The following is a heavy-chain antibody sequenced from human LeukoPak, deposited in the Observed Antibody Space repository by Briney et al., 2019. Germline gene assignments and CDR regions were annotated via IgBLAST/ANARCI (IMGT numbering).Heavy chain of an antibody. D-gene: IGHD3-10*01. V-gene: IGHV3-9*01. Sequence: GGSLRLSCAASGFTFDDYAMHWVRQAPGKGLEWVSGISWNSGSIGYADSVKGRFTISRDNAKNSLYLQMNSLRAEDTALYYCANFGGLATTYYYGSGSYSHAFDIWGQGTMVTVSS. J-gene: IGHJ3*02. CDR1: GFTFDDYA. CDR3: ANFGGLATTYYYGSGSYSHAFDI. CDR2: ISWNSGSI.